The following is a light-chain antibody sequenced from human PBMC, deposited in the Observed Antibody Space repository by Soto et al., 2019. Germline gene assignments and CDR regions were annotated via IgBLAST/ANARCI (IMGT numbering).Light chain of an antibody. CDR1: QSLSSW. Sequence: DIQMTQSPSTLSASVGDRVTITCRASQSLSSWLAWYQQKPGKAPNLLIYDASNLDSAVPSRFSGSESGTEFTLTISRLQPDDFATYYCQQYKSYPWTFGQGTKVEI. V-gene: IGKV1-5*01. CDR3: QQYKSYPWT. J-gene: IGKJ1*01. CDR2: DAS.